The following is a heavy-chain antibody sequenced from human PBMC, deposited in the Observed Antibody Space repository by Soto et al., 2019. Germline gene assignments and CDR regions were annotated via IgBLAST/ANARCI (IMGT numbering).Heavy chain of an antibody. CDR1: GYSFTSYW. D-gene: IGHD6-6*01. V-gene: IGHV5-51*01. Sequence: TGESLKISCKGSGYSFTSYWIGWVRQMPGKGLEWMGIIYPGDSDTRYSPSFQGLVTISADKSISTAYLQWSSLKASDTAMYYCARMQLVATGGFDYWGQGTLVTVSS. J-gene: IGHJ4*02. CDR3: ARMQLVATGGFDY. CDR2: IYPGDSDT.